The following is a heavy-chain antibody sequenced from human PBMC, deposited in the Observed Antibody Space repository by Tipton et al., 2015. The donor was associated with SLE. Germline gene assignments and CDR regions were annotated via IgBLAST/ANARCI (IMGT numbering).Heavy chain of an antibody. D-gene: IGHD5-24*01. CDR1: GGSINNYY. CDR3: ARRGSYMGPLQA. CDR2: VYYSGST. J-gene: IGHJ5*02. Sequence: LRLSCTASGGSINNYYWSWIRQPPGEGLEWIGYVYYSGSTNYSPSLKSRVTISVDTSKNQFSLKLSSVTAADTAVYYCARRGSYMGPLQAWGQGTLVTVSS. V-gene: IGHV4-59*08.